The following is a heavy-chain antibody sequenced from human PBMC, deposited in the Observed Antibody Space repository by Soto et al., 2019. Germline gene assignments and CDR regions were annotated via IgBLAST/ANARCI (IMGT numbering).Heavy chain of an antibody. CDR3: ARLTIGWYSSSPYYYGMDV. CDR1: GYSFTSYW. CDR2: IYPGDSDT. J-gene: IGHJ6*02. Sequence: PGESLKISCKGSGYSFTSYWIGWVRQMPGKGLEWMGIIYPGDSDTRYSPSFQGQVTISADKSISTAYLQWSSLKASDTAMYYCARLTIGWYSSSPYYYGMDVWGQGITVTVSS. D-gene: IGHD6-13*01. V-gene: IGHV5-51*01.